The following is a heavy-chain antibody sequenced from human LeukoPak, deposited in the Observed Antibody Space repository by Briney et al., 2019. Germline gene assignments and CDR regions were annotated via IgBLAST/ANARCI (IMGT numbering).Heavy chain of an antibody. CDR3: ARFYSSGWLDY. Sequence: SETLSLTCAVYGGSFSSYYWSWIRQPAGKGLEWIGRIYTSGSTNYNPSLKSRVTMSVDTSKNQFSLKLSSVTAADTAVYYCARFYSSGWLDYWGQGTLVTVSS. CDR1: GGSFSSYY. J-gene: IGHJ4*02. V-gene: IGHV4-59*10. CDR2: IYTSGST. D-gene: IGHD6-19*01.